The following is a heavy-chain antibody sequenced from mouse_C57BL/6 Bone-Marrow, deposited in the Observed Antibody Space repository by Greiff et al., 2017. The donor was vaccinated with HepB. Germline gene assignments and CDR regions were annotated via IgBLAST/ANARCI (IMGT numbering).Heavy chain of an antibody. CDR1: GYTFTDYY. D-gene: IGHD2-1*01. J-gene: IGHJ2*01. Sequence: VQRVESGAELVRPGASVKLSCKASGYTFTDYYINWVKQRPGQGLEWIARIYPGSGNTYYNEKFKGKATLTAEKSSSTAYMQLSSLTSEDSAVYCCARSNYGNSDFDYWGQGTTLTVSS. CDR3: ARSNYGNSDFDY. CDR2: IYPGSGNT. V-gene: IGHV1-76*01.